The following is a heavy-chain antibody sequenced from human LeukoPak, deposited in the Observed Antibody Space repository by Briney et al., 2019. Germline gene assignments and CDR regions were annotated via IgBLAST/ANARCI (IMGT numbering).Heavy chain of an antibody. D-gene: IGHD6-13*01. CDR3: ARSGSDSSSWSGSYFDY. J-gene: IGHJ4*02. Sequence: GGSLRLSCAASGFTFSSYWMHWVRQAPGKGLVWVSRINSDGSTTSYADSVMGRFTISRDNAKNTLYLQMNSLRAEDTAVYYCARSGSDSSSWSGSYFDYWGQGTLVTVSS. CDR2: INSDGSTT. CDR1: GFTFSSYW. V-gene: IGHV3-74*01.